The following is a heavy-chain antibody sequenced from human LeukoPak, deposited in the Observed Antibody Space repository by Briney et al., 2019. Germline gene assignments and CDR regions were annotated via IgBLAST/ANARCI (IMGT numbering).Heavy chain of an antibody. Sequence: GGSLRLSCAASGFIFSSHGMNWVRQAPGKGLEWVSGISPSGDITYYADSVKGRFTISRDNSKNTVYLQMNSLRAEDTAVYYCAIKGSSGWPYYFDYWGQGTLVTVSS. J-gene: IGHJ4*02. V-gene: IGHV3-23*01. D-gene: IGHD6-19*01. CDR1: GFIFSSHG. CDR3: AIKGSSGWPYYFDY. CDR2: ISPSGDIT.